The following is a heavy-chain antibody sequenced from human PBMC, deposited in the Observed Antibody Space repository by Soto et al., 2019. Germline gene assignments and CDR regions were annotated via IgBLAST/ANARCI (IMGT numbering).Heavy chain of an antibody. V-gene: IGHV1-69*08. J-gene: IGHJ4*02. CDR2: IIPILGIA. CDR1: GGTFSSYT. D-gene: IGHD3-10*01. CDR3: ARDAYYYGSGSYNPDY. Sequence: VQLVQSGAEVKKPGSSVKVSCKASGGTFSSYTISWVRQAPGQGLEWMGRIIPILGIANYAQKFQGRVTSTXAKXTXTAYMELSSLRSEDTAVYYCARDAYYYGSGSYNPDYWGQGTLVTVSS.